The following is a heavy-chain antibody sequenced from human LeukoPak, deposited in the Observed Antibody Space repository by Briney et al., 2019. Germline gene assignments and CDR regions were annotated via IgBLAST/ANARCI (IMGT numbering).Heavy chain of an antibody. V-gene: IGHV3-21*01. Sequence: GRSLRLSCAASGFTFSSYSMNWVRQAPWKGLEWVSSISSSSSYIYYADSVKGRFTISRDNSKNTLYLQMNSLRAEATAVYYCARVGVTIFGVVTQPYYGMDVWGQGTTVTVSS. CDR1: GFTFSSYS. CDR2: ISSSSSYI. J-gene: IGHJ6*02. CDR3: ARVGVTIFGVVTQPYYGMDV. D-gene: IGHD3-3*01.